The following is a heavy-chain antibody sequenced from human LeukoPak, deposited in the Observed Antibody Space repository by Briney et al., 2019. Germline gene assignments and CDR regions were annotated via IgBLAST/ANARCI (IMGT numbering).Heavy chain of an antibody. J-gene: IGHJ4*02. Sequence: SETLSLTCTVSGGSISSYYWSWIRQPPGKGLEWIGYIYYSGSTYYNPSLKSRVTISVDTSKNQFSLKLSSVTVADTAVYYCARPKDGYNRNYFDYWGQGTLVTVSS. CDR1: GGSISSYY. CDR2: IYYSGST. CDR3: ARPKDGYNRNYFDY. D-gene: IGHD5-24*01. V-gene: IGHV4-59*08.